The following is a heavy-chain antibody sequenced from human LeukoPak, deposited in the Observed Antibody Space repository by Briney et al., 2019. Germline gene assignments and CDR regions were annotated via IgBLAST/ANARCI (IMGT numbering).Heavy chain of an antibody. D-gene: IGHD3-10*01. J-gene: IGHJ5*02. Sequence: SETLSLTCTVSGGSISTYYWSWIRQPPGKGLEWIGRIYGSGTITYNPSLKSRVTMSVDTSNNQFSLRLTSVTAADTAMYYCTRDSGTTGEVKFDPWGQGILVTVSS. V-gene: IGHV4-4*07. CDR3: TRDSGTTGEVKFDP. CDR1: GGSISTYY. CDR2: IYGSGTI.